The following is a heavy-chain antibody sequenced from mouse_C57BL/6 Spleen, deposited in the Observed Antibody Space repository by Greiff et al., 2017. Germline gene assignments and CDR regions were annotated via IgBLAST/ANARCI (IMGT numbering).Heavy chain of an antibody. J-gene: IGHJ2*01. V-gene: IGHV5-6*01. D-gene: IGHD2-4*01. CDR3: ARLEGEKIYYDYGDFDY. Sequence: EVHLVESGGDLVKPGGSLKLSCAASGFTFSSYGMSWVRQTPDKRLEWVATISSGGSYTYYPDSVKGRFTISRDNAKNTLYLQMSSLKSEDTAMYYCARLEGEKIYYDYGDFDYWGQGTTLTVSS. CDR2: ISSGGSYT. CDR1: GFTFSSYG.